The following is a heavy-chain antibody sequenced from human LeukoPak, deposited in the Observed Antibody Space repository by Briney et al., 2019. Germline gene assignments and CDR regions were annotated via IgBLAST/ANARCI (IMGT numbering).Heavy chain of an antibody. J-gene: IGHJ4*02. CDR3: ARRDYYGSGSPDF. CDR2: INWNGDRT. D-gene: IGHD3-10*01. Sequence: GGSLRLSCAASGFTFRDYDMSWVRQSPGKGLEWVAGINWNGDRTGYADSVKGRFTISRDNAKKSLYLQMNRLRAEDTALYYCARRDYYGSGSPDFWGQGTLVTVSS. CDR1: GFTFRDYD. V-gene: IGHV3-20*04.